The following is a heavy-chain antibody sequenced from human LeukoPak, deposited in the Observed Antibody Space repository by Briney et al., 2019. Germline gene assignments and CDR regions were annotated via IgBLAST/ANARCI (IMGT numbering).Heavy chain of an antibody. V-gene: IGHV4-39*07. J-gene: IGHJ5*02. CDR3: ARVKYCRGGSCYDFDP. Sequence: SETLSLTCTVSGGSISSSNYYWGWIRQPPGKGLEWIGSIYYSGSTYYNPSLKSRVTISVDTSKNQFSLKLSSVTAADTAVYYCARVKYCRGGSCYDFDPWGQGTLVTVSS. D-gene: IGHD2-15*01. CDR2: IYYSGST. CDR1: GGSISSSNYY.